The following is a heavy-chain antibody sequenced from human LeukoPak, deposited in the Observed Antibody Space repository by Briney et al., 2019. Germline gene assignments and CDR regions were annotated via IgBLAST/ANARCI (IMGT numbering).Heavy chain of an antibody. J-gene: IGHJ4*02. CDR2: ISSSGGSI. V-gene: IGHV3-48*03. CDR3: ARDLYGGNDY. CDR1: GFIFSSFE. Sequence: GGSLRLSCEVSGFIFSSFEMNWVRQAPGKGLEWLACISSSGGSIYYADSAKGRITISRDNAKNSLYLQMDSLRAEDTAVYYCARDLYGGNDYWGQGILVTVSS. D-gene: IGHD1-26*01.